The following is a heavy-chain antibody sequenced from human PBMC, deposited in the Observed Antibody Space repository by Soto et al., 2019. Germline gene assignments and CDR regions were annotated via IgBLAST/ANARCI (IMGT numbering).Heavy chain of an antibody. D-gene: IGHD2-2*01. CDR3: ASYCSSTSCYPPNIYSGSYYRFDY. V-gene: IGHV1-69*13. CDR1: GGTFRSYA. Sequence: SVKVSCEASGGTFRSYAMSWVRQAPGQRLEWMGGIIPIFGTANYAQKFQGRVTITADESTSTAYMELSSLRSEDTAVYYCASYCSSTSCYPPNIYSGSYYRFDYWGQGTLVTVSS. CDR2: IIPIFGTA. J-gene: IGHJ4*02.